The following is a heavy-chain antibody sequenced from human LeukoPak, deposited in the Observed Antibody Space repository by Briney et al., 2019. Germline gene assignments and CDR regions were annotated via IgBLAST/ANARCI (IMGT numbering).Heavy chain of an antibody. CDR3: ARVIGSSKMWDY. J-gene: IGHJ4*02. CDR1: GYTFTGYY. D-gene: IGHD6-6*01. CDR2: INPNSGGT. Sequence: ASVKVSCKASGYTFTGYYMHWVRQAPGHGLEWMGWINPNSGGTNYAQKFQGRVTMTRDTSISTAYMELSRLRSDDTAVYYCARVIGSSKMWDYWGQGTLVTVSS. V-gene: IGHV1-2*02.